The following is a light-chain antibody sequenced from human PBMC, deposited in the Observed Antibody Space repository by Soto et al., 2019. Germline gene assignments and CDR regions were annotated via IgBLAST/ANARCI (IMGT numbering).Light chain of an antibody. CDR2: TVS. Sequence: QSVVPQPASVSGSPGQSITISCTGTSSDVGGYKYVSWYQQHPGKAPKLLIYTVSNRPSGVSSRFSGSKSGNTASLTISGLQAEDESDYYCSSYTSSSSYVFGTGTKLTVL. V-gene: IGLV2-14*01. CDR3: SSYTSSSSYV. CDR1: SSDVGGYKY. J-gene: IGLJ1*01.